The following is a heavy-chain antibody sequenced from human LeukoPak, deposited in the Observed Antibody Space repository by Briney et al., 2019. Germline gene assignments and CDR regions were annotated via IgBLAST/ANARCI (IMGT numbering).Heavy chain of an antibody. Sequence: QTGGSLRLSCAAPGFTFSSFAMSWVRQAPGKGLEWVSSVSGSGGSTYYADSVKGRFTISRDNSKNTVYLQMNSLRAEDTAVYGCAKDLSPSIAAAGTTDAFDMWGQGTMVTVSS. V-gene: IGHV3-23*01. CDR2: VSGSGGST. CDR1: GFTFSSFA. CDR3: AKDLSPSIAAAGTTDAFDM. J-gene: IGHJ3*02. D-gene: IGHD6-13*01.